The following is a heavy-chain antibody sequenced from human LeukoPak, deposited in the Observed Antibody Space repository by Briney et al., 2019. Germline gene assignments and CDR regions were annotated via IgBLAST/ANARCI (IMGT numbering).Heavy chain of an antibody. Sequence: SETLSLTCTVTGGSIRSSSYFWGWIRQPPGEGLEWNGGSYYSWSTYYNPSLKSRVTISVDTSKNQFSLKLSSVTAADTVVYYCARHICITMVRGVKGFGAFDIWGQGTMVTVSS. CDR3: ARHICITMVRGVKGFGAFDI. D-gene: IGHD3-10*01. J-gene: IGHJ3*02. CDR2: SYYSWST. V-gene: IGHV4-39*01. CDR1: GGSIRSSSYF.